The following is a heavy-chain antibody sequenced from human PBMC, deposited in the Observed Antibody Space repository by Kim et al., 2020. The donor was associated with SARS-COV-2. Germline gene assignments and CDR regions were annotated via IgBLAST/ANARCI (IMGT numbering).Heavy chain of an antibody. CDR2: INPSGGST. J-gene: IGHJ6*02. D-gene: IGHD4-17*01. V-gene: IGHV1-46*01. CDR1: GYTFTSYY. CDR3: ARDFTVTTGNYYYYGMDV. Sequence: ASVKVSCKASGYTFTSYYMHWVRQAPGQGLEWMGIINPSGGSTSYAQKFQGRVTMTRDTSTSTVYMELSSLRSEDTAVYYCARDFTVTTGNYYYYGMDVWGPGTTVPVSS.